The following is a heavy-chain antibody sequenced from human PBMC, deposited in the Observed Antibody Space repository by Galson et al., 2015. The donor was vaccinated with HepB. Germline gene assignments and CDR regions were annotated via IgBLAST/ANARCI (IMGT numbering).Heavy chain of an antibody. CDR2: IILIFGTA. V-gene: IGHV1-69*13. CDR3: ARGSSYSGSYYSSPDY. D-gene: IGHD1-26*01. J-gene: IGHJ4*02. CDR1: GGTFSSYA. Sequence: SVKVSCKASGGTFSSYAISWVRQAPGQGLEWMGGIILIFGTANYAQKFQGRVTITADESTSTAYMELSSLRSEDTAAYYCARGSSYSGSYYSSPDYWGQGTLVTVSS.